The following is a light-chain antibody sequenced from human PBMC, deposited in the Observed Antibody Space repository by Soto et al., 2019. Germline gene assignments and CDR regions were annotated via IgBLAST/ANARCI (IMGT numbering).Light chain of an antibody. V-gene: IGLV1-44*01. CDR1: SSNIGSNT. J-gene: IGLJ1*01. CDR3: AAWDDSLNGQV. Sequence: QSALTQPPSASGTPGQRVTISCSGSSSNIGSNTVNWYQQLPGTAPTLLIYSNNQRPSGVPDRFSGSKSGTSVSLAVSGLQSEDEADYYCAAWDDSLNGQVFGTGTSHRP. CDR2: SNN.